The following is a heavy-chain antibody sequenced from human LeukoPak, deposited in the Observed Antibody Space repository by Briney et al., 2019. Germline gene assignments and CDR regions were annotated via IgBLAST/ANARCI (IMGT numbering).Heavy chain of an antibody. D-gene: IGHD6-13*01. J-gene: IGHJ4*02. V-gene: IGHV3-23*01. CDR1: GFTFSSYA. Sequence: GGSLRLSCAASGFTFSSYAMSWVRQAPGKGLEWVSAISGSGGSTYYADSVKGRFTISRDNAKNSLYLQMNSLRAEDMALYCCAKGIGLYIDSAAGDYWGQGTLVTVSS. CDR3: AKGIGLYIDSAAGDY. CDR2: ISGSGGST.